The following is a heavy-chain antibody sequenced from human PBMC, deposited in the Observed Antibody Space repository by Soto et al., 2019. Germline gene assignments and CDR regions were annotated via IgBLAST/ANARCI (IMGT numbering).Heavy chain of an antibody. CDR1: GGSFSGYY. CDR3: ARHLVGYSSGWFFQH. V-gene: IGHV4-34*01. D-gene: IGHD6-19*01. Sequence: SETLSLTCAVYGGSFSGYYWTWIRQPPGTGPEWIGEINHSGSTNYNPSLKSRVTISVDTSKNQFSLKLSSVTAADTAVYYCARHLVGYSSGWFFQHWGQGTLVTVSS. CDR2: INHSGST. J-gene: IGHJ1*01.